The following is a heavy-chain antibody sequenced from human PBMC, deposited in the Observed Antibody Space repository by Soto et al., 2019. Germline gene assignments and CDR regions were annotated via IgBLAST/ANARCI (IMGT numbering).Heavy chain of an antibody. D-gene: IGHD2-15*01. V-gene: IGHV4-31*03. CDR3: AREVVAATDYYYYGMDV. CDR2: IYYSGST. CDR1: GGSISSGGYY. J-gene: IGHJ6*02. Sequence: QVQLQESGPGLVKPSQTLSLTCTVSGGSISSGGYYWSWIRQHPGKGLERIGYIYYSGSTYYNPSLKSRVTISVDTSKNQFSLKLSSVTAADTAVYYCAREVVAATDYYYYGMDVWGQGTTVTVSS.